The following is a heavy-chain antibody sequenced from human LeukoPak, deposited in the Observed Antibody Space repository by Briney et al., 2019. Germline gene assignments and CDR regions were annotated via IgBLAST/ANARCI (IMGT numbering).Heavy chain of an antibody. D-gene: IGHD1-1*01. J-gene: IGHJ4*02. Sequence: SQTLSLTCAISGDSVSSSSAAWSWIRQSPSRGLEWLGRTYNRSKWYNDYAVSVKSRITINPDTSKNQFSLQVNSMTPEDTAVYYCAREGSEGYLFDYWGQGTLVTVSS. CDR3: AREGSEGYLFDY. CDR1: GDSVSSSSAA. CDR2: TYNRSKWYN. V-gene: IGHV6-1*01.